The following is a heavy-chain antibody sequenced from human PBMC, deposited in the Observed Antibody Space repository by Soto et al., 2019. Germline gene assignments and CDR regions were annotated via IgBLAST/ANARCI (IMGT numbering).Heavy chain of an antibody. J-gene: IGHJ4*02. CDR3: AKDIVKYTYGACDY. CDR1: GFSFNTYG. CDR2: ISYDGSNQ. V-gene: IGHV3-30*18. D-gene: IGHD5-18*01. Sequence: PGGSLTLSCAASGFSFNTYGMYWVRQAPGKGLEWVAAISYDGSNQYHADSVKGRFTISRDNSKSTLYLQMNSLRVEDTAVYYCAKDIVKYTYGACDYWGQGALVTVSS.